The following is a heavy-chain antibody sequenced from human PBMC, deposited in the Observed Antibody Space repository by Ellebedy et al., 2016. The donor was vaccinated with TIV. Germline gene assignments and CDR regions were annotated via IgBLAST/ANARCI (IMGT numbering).Heavy chain of an antibody. Sequence: PGGSLRLSCQGSGYSFTTYWIAWVRQMPGKGLEWMGIIYPGDSHTRYSSSFQGQVTISADKSISTAYLQWSSLKASDTAMYFCARHYCSSTSCYGTNYYYGMDVWGQGTTVTVSS. CDR1: GYSFTTYW. V-gene: IGHV5-51*01. D-gene: IGHD2-2*01. CDR3: ARHYCSSTSCYGTNYYYGMDV. J-gene: IGHJ6*02. CDR2: IYPGDSHT.